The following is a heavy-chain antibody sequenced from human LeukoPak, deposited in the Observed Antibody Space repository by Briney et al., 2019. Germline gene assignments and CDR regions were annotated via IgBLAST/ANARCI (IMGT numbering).Heavy chain of an antibody. Sequence: PGRSLRLSCAASGFTFSSYGMHWVRQAPGKGLEWVAVIWYDGSNKYYADSVKGRFTISRDNSKNTLYLQMNTLSAEHAAVYFWERGDRYSCYWAFDIWGQGTMVTVSS. CDR2: IWYDGSNK. CDR1: GFTFSSYG. D-gene: IGHD5-12*01. V-gene: IGHV3-33*08. CDR3: ERGDRYSCYWAFDI. J-gene: IGHJ3*02.